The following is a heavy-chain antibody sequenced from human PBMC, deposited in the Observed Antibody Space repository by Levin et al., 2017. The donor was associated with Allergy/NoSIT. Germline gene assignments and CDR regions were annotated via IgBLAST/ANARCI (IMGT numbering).Heavy chain of an antibody. Sequence: LSLTCAASGFPFSSSAMHWVRQAPGKGLEWVAVISYDGSNKYYADSVKGRFTISRDNSKNTLYLQMNSLRAEDTAVYYCARDLSYDYVWGSYENGYWGQGTLVTVSS. CDR3: ARDLSYDYVWGSYENGY. CDR1: GFPFSSSA. V-gene: IGHV3-30-3*01. J-gene: IGHJ4*02. D-gene: IGHD3-16*01. CDR2: ISYDGSNK.